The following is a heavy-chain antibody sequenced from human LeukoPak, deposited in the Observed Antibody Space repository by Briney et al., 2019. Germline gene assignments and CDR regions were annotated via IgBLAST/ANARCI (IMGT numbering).Heavy chain of an antibody. CDR3: ASLTYYDSTGY. Sequence: ASVKVSCKASGYTFTGYYMHWVRQAPGQGLEWMGWINPNSGGTNYAQTFRGRGTMTRDTSISTAYMELSRLRSDDTAVYYCASLTYYDSTGYWGQGTLVTVSS. CDR2: INPNSGGT. V-gene: IGHV1-2*02. J-gene: IGHJ4*02. CDR1: GYTFTGYY. D-gene: IGHD3-22*01.